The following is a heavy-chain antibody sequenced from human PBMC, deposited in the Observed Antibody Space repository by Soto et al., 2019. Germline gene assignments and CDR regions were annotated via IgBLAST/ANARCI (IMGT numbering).Heavy chain of an antibody. CDR1: VFSFGSYA. J-gene: IGHJ4*02. Sequence: GGSLRLSCAASVFSFGSYALSWVRQAPGKGLEWVSTISGSDGKTFYADSVKGRFSISRDTSQSTLYLQMNSLRADDTAMYYCARWSYLDYWGQGTRVTVSS. CDR3: ARWSYLDY. CDR2: ISGSDGKT. V-gene: IGHV3-23*01. D-gene: IGHD3-3*01.